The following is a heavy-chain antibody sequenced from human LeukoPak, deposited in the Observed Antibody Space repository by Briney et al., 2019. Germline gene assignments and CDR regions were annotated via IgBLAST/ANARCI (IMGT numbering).Heavy chain of an antibody. Sequence: PSETLSLTCTVSGGSISSYYWSWIRQPAGKGREWIGRIYTSGSTNYNPSLKSRVTISVDRSKNQFSLKLSSVTAADTAVYYCARASEKYFDWLFPDYWGPGTLVTVSS. CDR2: IYTSGST. D-gene: IGHD3-9*01. V-gene: IGHV4-4*07. CDR3: ARASEKYFDWLFPDY. J-gene: IGHJ4*02. CDR1: GGSISSYY.